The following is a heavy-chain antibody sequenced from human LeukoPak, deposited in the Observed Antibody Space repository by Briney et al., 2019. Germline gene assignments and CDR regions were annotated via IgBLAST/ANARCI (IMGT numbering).Heavy chain of an antibody. CDR3: ARVGMGTMVRSSLTVGDWFDP. CDR2: IYTSGST. V-gene: IGHV4-61*02. CDR1: GGSISSGSYY. J-gene: IGHJ5*02. Sequence: SETLSLTCTVSGGSISSGSYYWSWIRQPAGKGLEWIGRIYTSGSTNYNPSLKSRVTISVDTSKNQFSLKLSSVTAADTAVYYCARVGMGTMVRSSLTVGDWFDPWGQGTLVTVSS. D-gene: IGHD3-10*01.